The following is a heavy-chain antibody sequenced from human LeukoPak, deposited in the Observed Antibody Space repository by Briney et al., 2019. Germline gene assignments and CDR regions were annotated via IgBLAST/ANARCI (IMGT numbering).Heavy chain of an antibody. Sequence: SETLSLTCTVSGGSISGYYWSWIRQPPGKGLEWIGDIHYSGNTNYNPSLKSRVTISVDTSKNQFSLKLTSVTAADTAVYYCTRFYDRSGPHFDYWGQGTLVTVSS. V-gene: IGHV4-59*01. CDR1: GGSISGYY. CDR2: IHYSGNT. CDR3: TRFYDRSGPHFDY. J-gene: IGHJ4*02. D-gene: IGHD3-22*01.